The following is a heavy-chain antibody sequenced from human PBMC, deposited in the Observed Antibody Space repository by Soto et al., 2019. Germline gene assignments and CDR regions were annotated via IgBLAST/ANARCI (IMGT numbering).Heavy chain of an antibody. CDR3: AASHYESYYDSSNYYSSSEDY. Sequence: ASVKVSCKASGYSFTKSAMHWVRQAPGQRLEWMGGISGGSGNTKYSPKFQNRLTITRDTSASTAYMELSSLTSEDTAVYYCAASHYESYYDSSNYYSSSEDYWGQGTLVTVSS. CDR1: GYSFTKSA. V-gene: IGHV1-3*01. CDR2: ISGGSGNT. J-gene: IGHJ4*02. D-gene: IGHD3-22*01.